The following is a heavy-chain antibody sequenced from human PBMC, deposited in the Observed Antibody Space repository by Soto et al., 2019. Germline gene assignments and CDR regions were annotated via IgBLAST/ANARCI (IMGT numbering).Heavy chain of an antibody. V-gene: IGHV4-34*01. J-gene: IGHJ4*02. D-gene: IGHD2-15*01. CDR2: INHSGST. Sequence: PSETLSLTCAVYGGSFSGYYWSWIRQPPGKGLEWIGEINHSGSTNYNPSLKSRVTISVDTSKNQFSLKLSSVTAADTAVYYCARLTGYFSGGSGYPGGLFDYWAQGTLDTVSS. CDR3: ARLTGYFSGGSGYPGGLFDY. CDR1: GGSFSGYY.